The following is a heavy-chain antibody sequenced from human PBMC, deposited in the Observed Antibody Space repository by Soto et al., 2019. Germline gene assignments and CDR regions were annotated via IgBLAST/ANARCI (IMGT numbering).Heavy chain of an antibody. CDR3: ARGSGLVGDPYYYGMDV. D-gene: IGHD1-26*01. J-gene: IGHJ6*02. Sequence: SVKVSCKASGGTFSSYAISWARQAPGQGLEWMGGIIPIFGTANYAQKFQGRVTITADESTSTAYMELSSLRSEDTAVYYCARGSGLVGDPYYYGMDVWGQGTTVTVSS. CDR2: IIPIFGTA. CDR1: GGTFSSYA. V-gene: IGHV1-69*13.